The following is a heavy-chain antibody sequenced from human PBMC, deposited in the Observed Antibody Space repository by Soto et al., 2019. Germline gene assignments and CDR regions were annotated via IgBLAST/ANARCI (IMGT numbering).Heavy chain of an antibody. CDR1: GFTFSGYT. CDR3: ARSSFDY. V-gene: IGHV3-21*01. Sequence: GGSLRLSCAASGFTFSGYTMNWVRQAPGKGLEWVASITSGSSYIYYADSVKGRFTISRDNAKNSLYLQINSLRAEDTAMYYCARSSFDYWGQGTLVTVSS. J-gene: IGHJ4*02. CDR2: ITSGSSYI.